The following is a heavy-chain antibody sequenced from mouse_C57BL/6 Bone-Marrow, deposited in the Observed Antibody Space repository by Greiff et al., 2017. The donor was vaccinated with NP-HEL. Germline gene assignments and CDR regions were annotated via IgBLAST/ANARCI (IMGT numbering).Heavy chain of an antibody. V-gene: IGHV1-19*01. CDR1: GYTFTDYY. D-gene: IGHD1-1*01. CDR3: ARERGVYGDYFDY. J-gene: IGHJ2*01. CDR2: INPYNGGT. Sequence: EVQLQESGPVLVKPGASVKMSCKASGYTFTDYYMNWVKPSHGKSLVWIGVINPYNGGTSYNQKFKGKATLTVDKSSSTAYMELNSRTSEDSAVYYCARERGVYGDYFDYWGQGTTLTVSS.